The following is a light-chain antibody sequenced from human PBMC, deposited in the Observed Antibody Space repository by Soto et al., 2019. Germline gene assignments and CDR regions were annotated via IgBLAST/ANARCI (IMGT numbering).Light chain of an antibody. CDR1: QSISSY. CDR3: QQSHSTPLT. CDR2: GAS. J-gene: IGKJ4*01. V-gene: IGKV1-39*01. Sequence: DIQMTQSPSSLSASVGDRVTITCRASQSISSYLNWYQQKPGKAPKVLISGASSLQSGVPLRFSGSGSWTYFTLTISSLQSEDFASYYCQQSHSTPLTFGGGTKVEIK.